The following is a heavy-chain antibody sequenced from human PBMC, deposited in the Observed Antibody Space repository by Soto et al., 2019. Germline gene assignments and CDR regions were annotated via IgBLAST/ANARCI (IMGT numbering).Heavy chain of an antibody. CDR3: ARAVGPFDF. Sequence: PGGSLRLSCAASGFTFSSYWMNCVRQAPGKGLEWVAIIWYDGSNKYYADSVRGRFTISRDNSKDTLYLQMNSLRAEDTAVYYCARAVGPFDFWGQGTLVTVSS. CDR2: IWYDGSNK. CDR1: GFTFSSYW. J-gene: IGHJ3*01. V-gene: IGHV3-33*08.